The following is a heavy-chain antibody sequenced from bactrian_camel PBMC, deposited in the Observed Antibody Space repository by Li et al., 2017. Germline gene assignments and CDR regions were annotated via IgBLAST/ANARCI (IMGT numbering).Heavy chain of an antibody. CDR3: ASDHPDLYGLCPHEYTF. Sequence: HVQLVESGGATVQAGGSVRLSCRSNVYTTSLSCMGWFRQSPGKEREAVAGIWHQNSGTFYADSVKGRFAVSQDNAKNTLYLQMDSLLPEDTAMYYCASDHPDLYGLCPHEYTFWGQGTQVTVS. J-gene: IGHJ4*01. D-gene: IGHD3*01. CDR2: IWHQNSGT. CDR1: VYTTSLSC. V-gene: IGHV3S6*01.